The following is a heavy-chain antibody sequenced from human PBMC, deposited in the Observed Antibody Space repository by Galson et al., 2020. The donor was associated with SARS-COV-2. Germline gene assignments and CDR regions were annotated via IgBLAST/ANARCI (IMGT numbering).Heavy chain of an antibody. Sequence: SQTLSLTCAISGDSVSSNSAAWNWIRQSPSRGLEWLGRTYYRSKWYNDYAVSVKSRITINPDTSKNQFSLQLNSVTPEDTAVYYCARAWLVVTPGSYYYYGMDVWGQGTTVTVSS. CDR2: TYYRSKWYN. CDR1: GDSVSSNSAA. J-gene: IGHJ6*02. CDR3: ARAWLVVTPGSYYYYGMDV. D-gene: IGHD2-21*02. V-gene: IGHV6-1*01.